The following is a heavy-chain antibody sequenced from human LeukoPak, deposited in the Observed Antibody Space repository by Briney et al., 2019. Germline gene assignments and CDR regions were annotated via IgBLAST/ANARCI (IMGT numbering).Heavy chain of an antibody. CDR3: AKSDWFDP. J-gene: IGHJ5*02. CDR1: GFTLSSGSW. Sequence: GGSLRLSCAASGFTLSSGSWMHWVRQVPGKGLVWVSRFRSNGSDTTCADSVKGRFTISRDNAKNTLYLQMNSLRDDDTAVYYCAKSDWFDPWGQGTLVTVSS. CDR2: FRSNGSDT. V-gene: IGHV3-74*01.